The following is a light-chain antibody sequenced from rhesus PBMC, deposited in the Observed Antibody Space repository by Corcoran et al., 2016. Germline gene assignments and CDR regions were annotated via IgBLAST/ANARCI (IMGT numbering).Light chain of an antibody. Sequence: DIVLTQSPASLAVSPVPRATITCRASESFSVLGINLIHWYQQNPGQPPKHLIYQASNKDTGVPARFSGSGSGTDFTRTINPVEAEAAADYYGLQSKNSPWTFGQGTKVEIK. CDR2: QAS. CDR1: ESFSVLGINL. J-gene: IGKJ1*01. CDR3: LQSKNSPWT. V-gene: IGKV7-13*01.